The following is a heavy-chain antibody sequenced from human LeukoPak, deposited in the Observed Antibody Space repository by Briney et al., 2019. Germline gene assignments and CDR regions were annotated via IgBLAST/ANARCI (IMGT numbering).Heavy chain of an antibody. V-gene: IGHV1-18*01. CDR3: ARDGSGSYYNDY. Sequence: ASVKVSCKASGYTFSNYGISWVRQAPGQGLEWMGWISAYDGNTNYAQKLQGRVTMTTDTSTSTAYMELRSLRSDDTAVYYCARDGSGSYYNDYWGQGTLVTVSS. CDR2: ISAYDGNT. J-gene: IGHJ4*02. CDR1: GYTFSNYG. D-gene: IGHD3-10*01.